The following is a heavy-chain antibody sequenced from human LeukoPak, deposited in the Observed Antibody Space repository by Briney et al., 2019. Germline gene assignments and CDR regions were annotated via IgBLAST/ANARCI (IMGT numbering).Heavy chain of an antibody. CDR1: GFTFSSYW. Sequence: PGGSLRLSCAASGFTFSSYWMSWVRQAPGKGLEWVANIKQDGSEKYYVDSVKGRFTISRDNAKNTLYLQMNSLRAEDTAVYYCAKDRVGYGDYVNYFDYWGQGTLVTVSS. CDR2: IKQDGSEK. J-gene: IGHJ4*02. D-gene: IGHD4-17*01. CDR3: AKDRVGYGDYVNYFDY. V-gene: IGHV3-7*01.